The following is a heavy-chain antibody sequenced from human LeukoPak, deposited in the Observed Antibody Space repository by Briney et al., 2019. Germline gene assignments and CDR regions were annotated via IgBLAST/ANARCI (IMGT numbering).Heavy chain of an antibody. CDR1: GYTFTGYY. CDR3: AKGRSGTFDI. J-gene: IGHJ3*02. CDR2: ISAYNGNT. Sequence: GASVKVSCKASGYTFTGYYMHWVRQAPGQGLEWMGWISAYNGNTNYAQKLQGRVTMTTDTSTSTAYMELRSLRSDDTAVYYCAKGRSGTFDIWGQGTMVTVSS. V-gene: IGHV1-18*04. D-gene: IGHD3-10*01.